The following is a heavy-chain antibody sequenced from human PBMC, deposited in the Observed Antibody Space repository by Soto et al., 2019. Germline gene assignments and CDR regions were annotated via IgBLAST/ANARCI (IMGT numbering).Heavy chain of an antibody. V-gene: IGHV3-9*01. CDR2: ISWNSGSI. Sequence: EVQLVESGGGLVQPGRSLRLSCAASGFTFDDYAMHWVRQAPGKGLEWVSGISWNSGSIGYADSVKGRFTISRDNAKNSLYLQMNSLRAEDTALYYCAKVTEPMTTVGAFDIWGQGTMVTVSS. D-gene: IGHD4-17*01. CDR3: AKVTEPMTTVGAFDI. J-gene: IGHJ3*02. CDR1: GFTFDDYA.